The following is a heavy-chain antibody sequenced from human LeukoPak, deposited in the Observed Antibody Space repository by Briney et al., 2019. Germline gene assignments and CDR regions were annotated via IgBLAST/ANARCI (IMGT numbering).Heavy chain of an antibody. V-gene: IGHV1-69*06. CDR1: GGTFSSYA. CDR3: ASPYYYDSSGYYQLDY. D-gene: IGHD3-22*01. CDR2: IIPIFGTA. J-gene: IGHJ4*02. Sequence: SVKVSCKASGGTFSSYAISWVRQAPGQGLEWMGGIIPIFGTANYAQKFQGRVTITADKSTSTAYMELSSLRSEDTAVYYCASPYYYDSSGYYQLDYWGQGTLVTVSS.